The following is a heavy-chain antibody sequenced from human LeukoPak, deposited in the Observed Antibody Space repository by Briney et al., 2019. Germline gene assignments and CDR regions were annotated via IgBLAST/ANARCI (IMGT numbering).Heavy chain of an antibody. CDR3: ARHASTHYFDS. CDR1: GFTFSNYG. D-gene: IGHD2/OR15-2a*01. J-gene: IGHJ4*02. CDR2: IWFDGGGT. V-gene: IGHV3-33*01. Sequence: TGGSLRLSCVASGFTFSNYGMHWVRQAPGKGLEWVAIIWFDGGGTYYADSVKGRVTFSRDNSKNTLYLQMNSLRAEDTAMYYCARHASTHYFDSWGQGTLVTVSS.